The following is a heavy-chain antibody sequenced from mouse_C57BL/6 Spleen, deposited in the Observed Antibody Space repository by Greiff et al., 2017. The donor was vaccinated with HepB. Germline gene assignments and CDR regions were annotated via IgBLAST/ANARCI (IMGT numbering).Heavy chain of an antibody. D-gene: IGHD2-1*01. J-gene: IGHJ3*01. CDR3: TRDYGNWFAY. Sequence: QVQLQQSGAELVRPGASVTLSCKASGYTFTDYEMHWVKQTPVHGLEWIGAIDPETGGTAYNQKFKGKAILTADKSSSTAYMALRSLTSEDSAVYYCTRDYGNWFAYWGQGTLVTVSA. V-gene: IGHV1-15*01. CDR1: GYTFTDYE. CDR2: IDPETGGT.